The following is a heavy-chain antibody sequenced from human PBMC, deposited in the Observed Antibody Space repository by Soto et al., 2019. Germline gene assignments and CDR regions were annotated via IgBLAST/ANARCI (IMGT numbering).Heavy chain of an antibody. CDR1: GFTFSSYA. D-gene: IGHD3-16*02. Sequence: GGSLRLSCAASGFTFSSYAMSWVRQAPGKGLERVSAISGSGGSTYYADSVKGRFTISRDNSKNTLYLQMNSLRAEDTAVYYCASRSYDYVWGTYRPGAAFDIWGQGTMVTVSS. V-gene: IGHV3-23*01. J-gene: IGHJ3*02. CDR3: ASRSYDYVWGTYRPGAAFDI. CDR2: ISGSGGST.